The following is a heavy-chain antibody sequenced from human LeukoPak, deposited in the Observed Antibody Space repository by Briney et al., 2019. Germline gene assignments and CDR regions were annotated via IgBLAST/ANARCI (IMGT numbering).Heavy chain of an antibody. Sequence: SETLSLTCTVSGGSISSYYWSWIRQPPGKGLEWIGYIYYSGSTNYNPSLKSRVTISVDTSKNQFSLKLRSVTAADTAVYYCARRADVREAAGTKVDYWGQGTLVTVSS. D-gene: IGHD6-13*01. V-gene: IGHV4-59*12. J-gene: IGHJ4*02. CDR2: IYYSGST. CDR3: ARRADVREAAGTKVDY. CDR1: GGSISSYY.